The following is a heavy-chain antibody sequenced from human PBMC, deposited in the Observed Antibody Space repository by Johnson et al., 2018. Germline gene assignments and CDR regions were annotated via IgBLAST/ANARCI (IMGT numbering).Heavy chain of an antibody. D-gene: IGHD1-26*01. CDR3: GRGGSGRYADAFDI. CDR1: GFTFSSSS. J-gene: IGHJ3*02. Sequence: VQLVQCGGGLVEPGGSLRLCCATSGFTFSSSSMNWVRQAPGKGLEWVSSISSSSSYIYYADSVKGRFTISRANAKNSLYLQMKSLRAEDTAMYFCGRGGSGRYADAFDIWGQGTMVPVSS. V-gene: IGHV3-21*01. CDR2: ISSSSSYI.